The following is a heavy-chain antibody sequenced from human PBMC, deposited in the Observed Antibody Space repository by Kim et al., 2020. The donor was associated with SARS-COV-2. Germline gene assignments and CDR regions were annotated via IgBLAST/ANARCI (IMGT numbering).Heavy chain of an antibody. D-gene: IGHD3-10*01. CDR3: ARDRGSAGVIAACSDY. J-gene: IGHJ4*02. V-gene: IGHV1-18*01. CDR2: ISGYSGNT. Sequence: ASVKVSCKASGYTFTSYGINWVRQAPGQGLEWMGWISGYSGNTKYAQKFQGRVTMTTDTSTSTAYMELRSLRSDDTAVYFCARDRGSAGVIAACSDYWGQGTLVTVSS. CDR1: GYTFTSYG.